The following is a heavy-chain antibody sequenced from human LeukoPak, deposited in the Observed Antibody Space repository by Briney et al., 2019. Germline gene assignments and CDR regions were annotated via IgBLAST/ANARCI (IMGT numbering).Heavy chain of an antibody. CDR3: ARGRGGYSSSWYVAGGIPDRRNLPYYFDY. CDR1: GFTFSNYA. J-gene: IGHJ4*02. Sequence: QPGGSLRLSCAASGFTFSNYAMHWVRQAPGKGLEYVSVISSNGGNTDYANSVKGRFTISRDNSKNTLYLQMGSLRPEDMAVYYCARGRGGYSSSWYVAGGIPDRRNLPYYFDYWGQGTLVTVSS. CDR2: ISSNGGNT. D-gene: IGHD6-13*01. V-gene: IGHV3-64*01.